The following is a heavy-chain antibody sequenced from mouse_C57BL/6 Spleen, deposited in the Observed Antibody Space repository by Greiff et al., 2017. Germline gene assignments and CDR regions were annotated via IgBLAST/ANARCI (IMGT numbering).Heavy chain of an antibody. Sequence: VQLKQSGPELVKPGASVKMSCKASGYTFTDYNMHWVKQSHGKSLEWIGYINPNNGGTSYNQKFKGKATLTVNKSSSTAYMELRSLTSEDSAVYYCARGGNYAWYFDVWGTGTTVTVSS. D-gene: IGHD2-1*01. CDR3: ARGGNYAWYFDV. CDR1: GYTFTDYN. CDR2: INPNNGGT. V-gene: IGHV1-22*01. J-gene: IGHJ1*03.